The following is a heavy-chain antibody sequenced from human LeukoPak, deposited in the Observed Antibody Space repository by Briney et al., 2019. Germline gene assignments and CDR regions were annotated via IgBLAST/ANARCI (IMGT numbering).Heavy chain of an antibody. J-gene: IGHJ5*02. V-gene: IGHV1-46*01. CDR3: ARVKSGSSGWYSEFDP. D-gene: IGHD6-19*01. Sequence: ASVKVSCKASGYTFTSYYMHWVRPAPGQGLEWMGIINPSGGSTSYAQKFQGRVTMTRDTSTSTVYMELSRLRSEDTAVYYCARVKSGSSGWYSEFDPWGQGTLVTVSS. CDR1: GYTFTSYY. CDR2: INPSGGST.